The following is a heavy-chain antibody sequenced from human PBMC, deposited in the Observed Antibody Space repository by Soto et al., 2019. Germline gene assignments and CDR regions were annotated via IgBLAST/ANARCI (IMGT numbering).Heavy chain of an antibody. CDR3: AREKPGGIYYYASGDRDGFDI. CDR2: IYYSGST. V-gene: IGHV4-59*01. D-gene: IGHD3-10*01. CDR1: GGSISSYF. Sequence: SETLSLTCTVSGGSISSYFWSWIRQPPGKGLEWIGYIYYSGSTNYNPSLKSRVTISLDTSKNQFSLKMTSLTAADTAVYYCAREKPGGIYYYASGDRDGFDIWGQGTMVTVSS. J-gene: IGHJ3*02.